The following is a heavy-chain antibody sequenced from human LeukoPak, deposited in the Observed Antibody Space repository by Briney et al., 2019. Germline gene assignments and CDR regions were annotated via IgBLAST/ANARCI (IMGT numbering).Heavy chain of an antibody. Sequence: PGGSLRLSCAASGFTFSSYAMSWVRQAPGKGLEWVSAISGSGGSTYYADSVKGRFTISRDNAKNSLYLQMNSLRAEDTAVYYCARGDYGGNTHIDYWGQGTLVTVSS. V-gene: IGHV3-23*01. J-gene: IGHJ4*02. CDR2: ISGSGGST. CDR1: GFTFSSYA. D-gene: IGHD4-23*01. CDR3: ARGDYGGNTHIDY.